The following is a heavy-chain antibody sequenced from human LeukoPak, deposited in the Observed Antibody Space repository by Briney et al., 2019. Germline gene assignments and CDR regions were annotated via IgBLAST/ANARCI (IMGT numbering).Heavy chain of an antibody. D-gene: IGHD3-10*01. Sequence: GASVKVSCKASGYIFTHYAISWVRQAPGQGLEWMGWISANNGNTNYAQNLQGRVTMTTDTSTSTVYMELRSLRSDDTAVYYCARFIMGRTVAGFGELHGSGWFDPWGQGTLVTVSS. CDR2: ISANNGNT. CDR3: ARFIMGRTVAGFGELHGSGWFDP. J-gene: IGHJ5*02. V-gene: IGHV1-18*04. CDR1: GYIFTHYA.